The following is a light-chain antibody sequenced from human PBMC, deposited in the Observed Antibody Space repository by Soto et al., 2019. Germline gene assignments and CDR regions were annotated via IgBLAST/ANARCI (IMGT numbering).Light chain of an antibody. CDR2: LGS. J-gene: IGKJ5*01. Sequence: DIVMTQSPLSLPVTPGEPASISCRSSQSLLHSDGYNYLDWYLQKPGQSPQLLIYLGSNRASGVPDRFSGSGSGTDFTLKISRVEAEDVGIYYCMQAASFPITFGQGTQLEIK. CDR1: QSLLHSDGYNY. V-gene: IGKV2-28*01. CDR3: MQAASFPIT.